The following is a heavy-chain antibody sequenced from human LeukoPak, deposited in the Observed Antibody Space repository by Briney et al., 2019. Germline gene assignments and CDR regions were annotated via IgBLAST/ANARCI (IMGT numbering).Heavy chain of an antibody. CDR1: GYTLTELS. CDR3: ATSPPLYGSGSYFGY. V-gene: IGHV1-24*01. J-gene: IGHJ4*02. D-gene: IGHD3-10*01. Sequence: GASVKVSCKVSGYTLTELSMHWVRQAPGKGLECLGGFDPEDGEKIYAQKFQGSVTMTEDTSTDTAYMELSSLRSEDTAVYYCATSPPLYGSGSYFGYWGQGTLVTVSS. CDR2: FDPEDGEK.